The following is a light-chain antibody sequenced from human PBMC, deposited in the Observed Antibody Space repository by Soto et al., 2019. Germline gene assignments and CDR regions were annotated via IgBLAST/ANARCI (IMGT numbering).Light chain of an antibody. CDR2: DVS. Sequence: QSVLTQPPSASGSPGQSVAISCTGTSSDVGGYNYVSWYQQLPGKAPKLMIYDVSKRPSGVPDRFSGSKSGNSASLTVSGLQAAYEADSSCSSYAGTHIVFVTGSNVTVL. V-gene: IGLV2-8*01. CDR1: SSDVGGYNY. CDR3: SSYAGTHIV. J-gene: IGLJ1*01.